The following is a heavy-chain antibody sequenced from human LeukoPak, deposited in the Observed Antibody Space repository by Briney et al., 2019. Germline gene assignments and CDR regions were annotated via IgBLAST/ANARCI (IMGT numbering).Heavy chain of an antibody. Sequence: GGSLRLSCAASGFTFSSYGMHWVRQAPGKGLEWVAVIWYDGSNKYYADSVKGRFTISRDNSKNTLYLQMNSLRAEDTAVYYCARDHEVYYDFWSGYPNWFDPWGQGTLVTVSS. CDR3: ARDHEVYYDFWSGYPNWFDP. CDR1: GFTFSSYG. CDR2: IWYDGSNK. D-gene: IGHD3-3*01. V-gene: IGHV3-33*01. J-gene: IGHJ5*02.